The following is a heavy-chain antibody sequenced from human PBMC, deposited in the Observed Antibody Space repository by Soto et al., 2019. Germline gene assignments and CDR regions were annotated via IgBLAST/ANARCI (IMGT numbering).Heavy chain of an antibody. V-gene: IGHV1-69*13. J-gene: IGHJ4*02. D-gene: IGHD5-12*01. CDR2: IVPIFGTA. CDR1: GGPFSSYA. CDR3: AREGYSGYDMHFDY. Sequence: GGSVKVSFKASGGPFSSYAISLVRQAPGQGLEWMGGIVPIFGTANYAQKFQGRVTITADESTSTAYMELSSLRSEDTAVYYCAREGYSGYDMHFDYWGQGTLVTVSS.